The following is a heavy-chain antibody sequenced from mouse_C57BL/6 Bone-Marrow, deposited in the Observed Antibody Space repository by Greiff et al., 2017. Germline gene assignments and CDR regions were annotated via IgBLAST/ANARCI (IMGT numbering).Heavy chain of an antibody. Sequence: VKLQESGPELVKPGASVKISCKASGYAFSSSWMNWVKQRPGKGLEWIGRIYPGDGDTNYNGKFKGKATLTADKSSSTAYMQLSSLTSEDSAVYFCARWGLLDYWGQGTTLTVSS. D-gene: IGHD2-13*01. J-gene: IGHJ2*01. CDR1: GYAFSSSW. CDR2: IYPGDGDT. V-gene: IGHV1-82*01. CDR3: ARWGLLDY.